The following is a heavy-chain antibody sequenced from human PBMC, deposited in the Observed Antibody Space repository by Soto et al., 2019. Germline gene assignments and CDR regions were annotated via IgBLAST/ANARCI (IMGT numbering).Heavy chain of an antibody. Sequence: HEHLVQSGAEVKRPGASLKVSCKDSGYSFTGYYIHWVRQAPGQGLEWMGWINPDSGATNYAQNSQGRVTLTSDTSINTASMDLTSLTSAHTAVYYCARGDYGTGGYPFPYFDYWGQGTLVIVYS. D-gene: IGHD2-8*02. V-gene: IGHV1-2*02. CDR1: GYSFTGYY. CDR2: INPDSGAT. J-gene: IGHJ4*02. CDR3: ARGDYGTGGYPFPYFDY.